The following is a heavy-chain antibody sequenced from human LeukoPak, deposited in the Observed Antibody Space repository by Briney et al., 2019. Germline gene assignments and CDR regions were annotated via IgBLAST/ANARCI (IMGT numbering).Heavy chain of an antibody. J-gene: IGHJ4*02. CDR1: GGTFSSYA. Sequence: ASVKVSCKASGGTFSSYAISWVRQAPGQGLEWMGRIIPILGIANYAQKFQGRVTITADKSTSTAYMELSSLRSEDTAVYYCARDGGLQPFFDYWGQGTLVTVSS. CDR2: IIPILGIA. CDR3: ARDGGLQPFFDY. D-gene: IGHD5-24*01. V-gene: IGHV1-69*04.